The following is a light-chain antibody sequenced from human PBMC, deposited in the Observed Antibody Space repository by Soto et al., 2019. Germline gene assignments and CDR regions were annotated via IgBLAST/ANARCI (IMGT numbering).Light chain of an antibody. J-gene: IGKJ2*01. CDR2: GAS. CDR3: QQRSNWPPYT. Sequence: EIVLTQSPATLSLSPGERAILSCRASESIRTFLAWYQQKPGQAPRLLIYGASSRATGIPARFSGSGSGADFALTISNLEPEDSAVYYCQQRSNWPPYTFGHGTKLEIK. CDR1: ESIRTF. V-gene: IGKV3-11*01.